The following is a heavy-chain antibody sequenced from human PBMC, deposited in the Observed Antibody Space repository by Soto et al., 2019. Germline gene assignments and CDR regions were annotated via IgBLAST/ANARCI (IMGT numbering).Heavy chain of an antibody. Sequence: QVQLVQSGAEVKEPRASVKVSCKASGYTFVSYGISWVRQAPGQGLEWMGWISPYNGNTNYVQKFQGRVTMTTDTPTSTVYMELRSLRSDDTAVYYCSRDAQKWLVAAFDIWGQGTMVTVSS. CDR1: GYTFVSYG. V-gene: IGHV1-18*01. CDR3: SRDAQKWLVAAFDI. D-gene: IGHD6-19*01. CDR2: ISPYNGNT. J-gene: IGHJ3*02.